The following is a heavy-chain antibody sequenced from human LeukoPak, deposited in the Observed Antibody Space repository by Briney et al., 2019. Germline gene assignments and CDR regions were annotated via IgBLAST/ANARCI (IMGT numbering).Heavy chain of an antibody. D-gene: IGHD6-19*01. Sequence: GGSLRLSCAASGFTFSDYYMSWIRQAPGKGLEWVLYISSSGSAIYYAASVKGRFTSSRDNAKNSLYLQMNSPRGEDTAVYYWVRARPILRYSSGWYDFDYWGQGTLVTVSA. CDR1: GFTFSDYY. V-gene: IGHV3-11*01. CDR3: VRARPILRYSSGWYDFDY. J-gene: IGHJ4*02. CDR2: ISSSGSAI.